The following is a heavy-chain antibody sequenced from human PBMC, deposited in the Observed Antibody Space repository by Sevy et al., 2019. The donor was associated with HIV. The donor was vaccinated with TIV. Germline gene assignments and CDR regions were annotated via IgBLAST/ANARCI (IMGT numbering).Heavy chain of an antibody. Sequence: GGSLRLSCAASGFSFSNAWMSWVRQAPGKGLEWVGRIKSKTDGGKIDYAARLKGTLNISRDDSKITLYLQMNSLKTEDTCVYYCATMVYHGFVDIWGQGTMVTVSS. V-gene: IGHV3-15*01. CDR2: IKSKTDGGKI. CDR3: ATMVYHGFVDI. D-gene: IGHD2-8*01. CDR1: GFSFSNAW. J-gene: IGHJ3*02.